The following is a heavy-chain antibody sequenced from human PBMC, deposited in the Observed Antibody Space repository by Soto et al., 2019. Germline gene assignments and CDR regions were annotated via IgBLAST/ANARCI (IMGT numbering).Heavy chain of an antibody. CDR2: IIPIFGTA. CDR1: GGTFSSYA. V-gene: IGHV1-69*01. Sequence: QVQLVQSGAEVKKPGSSVKVSCKASGGTFSSYAISWVRQAPGQGLEWMGGIIPIFGTANYAQKFQGRVTITADESTSAAYMELSSLRSEDTAVYYCARVTPESFGVVTQTTRPSKKYYYGMDVWGQGTTVTVSS. CDR3: ARVTPESFGVVTQTTRPSKKYYYGMDV. D-gene: IGHD3-3*01. J-gene: IGHJ6*02.